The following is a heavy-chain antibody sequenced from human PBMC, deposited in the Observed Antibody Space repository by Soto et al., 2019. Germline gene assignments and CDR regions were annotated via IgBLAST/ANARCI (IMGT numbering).Heavy chain of an antibody. CDR2: LSNSGTYT. V-gene: IGHV3-11*05. D-gene: IGHD3-16*01. Sequence: QVQLVQSGGGLVKPGGSLTLSCAASGFAFSDYYMTWIRQAPGKGLEWVSSLSNSGTYTNYADSVKGRFITSRDNAKNSLFLYLNSLRDEDTAVYFCARDRYVFDYWGQGALVTVSS. CDR3: ARDRYVFDY. CDR1: GFAFSDYY. J-gene: IGHJ4*02.